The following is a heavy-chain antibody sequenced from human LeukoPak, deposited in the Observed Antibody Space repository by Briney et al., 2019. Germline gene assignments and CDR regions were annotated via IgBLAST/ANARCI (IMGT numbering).Heavy chain of an antibody. CDR3: ARAGQTIDCSSTSCYAGFDY. J-gene: IGHJ4*02. V-gene: IGHV4-34*01. CDR2: INHSGST. D-gene: IGHD2-2*01. Sequence: SETLSLTCAVYGGSFSGYYWSWIRQPPGKGLEWIGEINHSGSTNYNPSLKSRVTISVDTSKNQFSLKLGSATAADTAVFYCARAGQTIDCSSTSCYAGFDYWGQGTLVTVSS. CDR1: GGSFSGYY.